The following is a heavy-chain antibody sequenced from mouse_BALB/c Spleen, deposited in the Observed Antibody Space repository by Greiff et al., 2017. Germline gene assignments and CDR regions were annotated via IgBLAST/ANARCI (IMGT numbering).Heavy chain of an antibody. CDR2: IHYSGST. CDR3: ARAESRRPRYYYAMDY. J-gene: IGHJ4*01. Sequence: EVQRVESGPDLVKPSQSLSLTCTVTGYSITSGYSWHWIRQFPGNKLEWMGYIHYSGSTNYNPSLKSRIPITRDTSKNQFFLQLNSVTTEDTATYYCARAESRRPRYYYAMDYWGQGTSVTVSS. V-gene: IGHV3-1*02. CDR1: GYSITSGYS.